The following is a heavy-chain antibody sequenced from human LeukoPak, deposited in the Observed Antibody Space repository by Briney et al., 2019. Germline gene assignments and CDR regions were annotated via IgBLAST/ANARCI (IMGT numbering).Heavy chain of an antibody. V-gene: IGHV4-31*03. CDR1: GASISSEPYF. CDR3: AGGPAYLDSVPNS. J-gene: IGHJ4*02. D-gene: IGHD3-22*01. Sequence: SETLSLTCTVSGASISSEPYFWSWIRQHPVKGLEWLGFIYYTGNTASNPSLQSRLTISRDTSENQFSLSLTSVTAADTAVYYCAGGPAYLDSVPNSWGQGTLVTVSS. CDR2: IYYTGNT.